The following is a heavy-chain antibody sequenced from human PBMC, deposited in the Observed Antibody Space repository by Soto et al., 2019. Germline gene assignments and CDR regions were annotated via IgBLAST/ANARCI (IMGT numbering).Heavy chain of an antibody. Sequence: GGSLRLSCAASGFTFSSYAMSWARQAPGKGLEWVANIKQDGSENYFVDSVKGRFTISRDNAKNSLYLQMNSLKSDDTAVYYCARRGRRSGNYADAFDIWGQGTMGTVS. J-gene: IGHJ3*02. CDR2: IKQDGSEN. CDR3: ARRGRRSGNYADAFDI. CDR1: GFTFSSYA. D-gene: IGHD1-26*01. V-gene: IGHV3-7*03.